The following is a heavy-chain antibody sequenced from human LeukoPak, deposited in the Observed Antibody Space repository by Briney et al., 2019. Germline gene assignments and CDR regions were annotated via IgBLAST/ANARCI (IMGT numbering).Heavy chain of an antibody. Sequence: SETLSLTCTVSGGSLSSYCWSWIRQPPGKGLEWIGNIYYSGSTNYNPSLKSRVTISVDTSKNQFSLELSSVTAADTAVYYCARDSPNHWFDPWGQGTLVTVSS. CDR2: IYYSGST. CDR3: ARDSPNHWFDP. CDR1: GGSLSSYC. V-gene: IGHV4-59*01. J-gene: IGHJ5*02.